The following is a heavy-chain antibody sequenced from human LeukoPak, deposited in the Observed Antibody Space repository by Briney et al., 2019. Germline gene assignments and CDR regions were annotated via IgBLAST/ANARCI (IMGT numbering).Heavy chain of an antibody. CDR3: ARDWALWFGRGYYYYGMDV. CDR1: GVSISSGSYY. Sequence: SQTLSLTCTVSGVSISSGSYYWSWIRQPAGKGLEWIGRIYTSGSTNYNPSLKSRVTISVDTSKNQFSLKLSSVTAADTAVYYCARDWALWFGRGYYYYGMDVWGQGTTVTVSS. D-gene: IGHD3-10*01. CDR2: IYTSGST. J-gene: IGHJ6*02. V-gene: IGHV4-61*02.